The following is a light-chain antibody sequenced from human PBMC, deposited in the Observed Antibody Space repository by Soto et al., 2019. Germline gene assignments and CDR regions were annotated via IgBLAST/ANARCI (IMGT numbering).Light chain of an antibody. CDR3: QQLDTYPLT. Sequence: DIQLTQSPSFLSASEGDRVTLTCRASQDISSNLAWYQQRPGKAPQVLIYGASNLEDGVPSRFSGSGSGTEFTLTISSLQPEDFATYSCQQLDTYPLTFGGGTKVEIK. V-gene: IGKV1-9*01. CDR1: QDISSN. CDR2: GAS. J-gene: IGKJ4*01.